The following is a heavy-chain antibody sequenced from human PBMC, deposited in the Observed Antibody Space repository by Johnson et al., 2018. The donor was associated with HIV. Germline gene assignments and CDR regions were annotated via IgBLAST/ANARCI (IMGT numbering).Heavy chain of an antibody. Sequence: QMQLVESGGGVVQPGRSLRLSCAASGFTFSSYGMHWVRQAPGKGLEWVAVISYDGSNKYYADSVKGRFTISRDNAKNSLYLQMNSLRAGDTAVYYCARESPGYAFDIWGQGTMVTVSS. CDR1: GFTFSSYG. J-gene: IGHJ3*02. D-gene: IGHD1-1*01. V-gene: IGHV3-30*03. CDR2: ISYDGSNK. CDR3: ARESPGYAFDI.